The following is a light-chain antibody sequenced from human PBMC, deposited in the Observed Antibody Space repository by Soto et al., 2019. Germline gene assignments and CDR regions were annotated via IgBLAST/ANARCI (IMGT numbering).Light chain of an antibody. CDR2: AAS. CDR3: HQSYSTPYT. CDR1: QSLSSY. J-gene: IGKJ2*01. Sequence: DIQMTQSPSSLSASVGDRVPITCRASQSLSSYLNWYQQKPGKAPNLLIYAASSLQSGVSSRFSGSGSGTDFTLTIDSLQPEDFATYYCHQSYSTPYTFGQGTQLEIK. V-gene: IGKV1-39*01.